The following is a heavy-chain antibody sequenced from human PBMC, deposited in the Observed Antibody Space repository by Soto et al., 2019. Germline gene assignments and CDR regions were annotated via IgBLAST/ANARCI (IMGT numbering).Heavy chain of an antibody. CDR3: ARDALGIAAAGDDY. Sequence: ESGGGVVQPGRSLRLSCAASGFTFSSYAMHWVRQAPGKGLEWVAVISYDGSNKYYADSVKGRFTISRDNSKNTLYLQMNSLRAEDTAVYYCARDALGIAAAGDDYWGQGTLVTVSS. D-gene: IGHD6-13*01. CDR1: GFTFSSYA. J-gene: IGHJ4*02. V-gene: IGHV3-30-3*01. CDR2: ISYDGSNK.